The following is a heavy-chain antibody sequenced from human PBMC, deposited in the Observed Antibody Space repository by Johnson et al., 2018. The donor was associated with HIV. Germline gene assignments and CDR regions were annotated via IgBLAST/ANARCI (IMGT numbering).Heavy chain of an antibody. D-gene: IGHD3-22*01. J-gene: IGHJ3*02. CDR1: GFNFSDYY. CDR2: ISNSGSTI. CDR3: ARTQRVTMIVVSLGAFDI. Sequence: QMLLVESGGGLVQPGGSLRLSCAASGFNFSDYYMSWIRQAPGKGLEWISYISNSGSTIYYVDSVKGRFTISRDNAKNSLYLQMNSLRAEDTAVYYCARTQRVTMIVVSLGAFDIWGQGTMVTVSS. V-gene: IGHV3-11*04.